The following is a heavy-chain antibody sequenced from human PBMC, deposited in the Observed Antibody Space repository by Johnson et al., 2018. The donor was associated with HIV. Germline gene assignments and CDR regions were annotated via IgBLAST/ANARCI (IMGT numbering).Heavy chain of an antibody. V-gene: IGHV3-20*04. CDR2: INWNGGST. J-gene: IGHJ3*02. Sequence: VQLVESGGGVVRPGGSLRLSCAASGFTVSSDYMSWVRQAPGKGLEWISGINWNGGSTGYADSVKGRFTISRDNAKNSLFLQMNRLRAEDTAVYYCAKDIVGGELVYAFDIWGQGTMVTVSS. D-gene: IGHD3-16*01. CDR3: AKDIVGGELVYAFDI. CDR1: GFTVSSDY.